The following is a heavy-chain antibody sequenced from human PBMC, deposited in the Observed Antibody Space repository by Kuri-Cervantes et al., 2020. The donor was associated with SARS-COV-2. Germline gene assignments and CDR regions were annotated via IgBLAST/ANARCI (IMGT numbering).Heavy chain of an antibody. D-gene: IGHD2-21*01. CDR2: TSYDGTSK. CDR1: GFTFNNYA. Sequence: GESLKISCAASGFTFNNYAMHWVRLTPGEGLEWVAITSYDGTSKYYADSVKGRFTISRDNSENTLYLQMNNLRGDDTAVYFCARGRVGVQDFWGQGTLVTVSS. CDR3: ARGRVGVQDF. J-gene: IGHJ4*02. V-gene: IGHV3-30-3*01.